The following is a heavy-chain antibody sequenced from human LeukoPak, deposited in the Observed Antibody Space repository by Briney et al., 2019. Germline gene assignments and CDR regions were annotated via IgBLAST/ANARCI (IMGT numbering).Heavy chain of an antibody. CDR2: ISSSSSYI. V-gene: IGHV3-21*01. J-gene: IGHJ4*02. Sequence: GGSLRLSCAASGFTFSSYSMNWVRQAPGKGLEWVSSISSSSSYIYYADSVKGRFTISRDNAKNSLYLQMNSLRAEDTAVYYCARDRLERLYFDHWGQGTLVTVSS. CDR3: ARDRLERLYFDH. CDR1: GFTFSSYS. D-gene: IGHD1-1*01.